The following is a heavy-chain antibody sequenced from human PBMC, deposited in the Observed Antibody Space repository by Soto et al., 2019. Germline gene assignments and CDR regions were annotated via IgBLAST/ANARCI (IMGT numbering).Heavy chain of an antibody. CDR2: FYYGGSS. CDR1: GASITSSSHY. Sequence: LTCTVSGASITSSSHYWGWIRQPPGKGLEWIGTFYYGGSSNYNPSLKSRVTISVDTSKNQFSLNLRSVTAADTAVYYCARHSGVYGMDVWGQGTTVTVSS. D-gene: IGHD3-3*01. J-gene: IGHJ6*02. V-gene: IGHV4-39*01. CDR3: ARHSGVYGMDV.